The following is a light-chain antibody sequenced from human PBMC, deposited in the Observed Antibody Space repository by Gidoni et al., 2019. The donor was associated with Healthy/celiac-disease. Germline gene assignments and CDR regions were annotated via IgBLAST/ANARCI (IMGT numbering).Light chain of an antibody. CDR1: QSISSY. CDR2: AAY. J-gene: IGKJ2*01. Sequence: DIQMTQSPSSLSASVADRVTITCRASQSISSYLNWYQQKPGKAPKLLIYAAYSLQSGVPSRFSGSGSGTDFTINISSMQTEDFATYYGQQSYSNPYTFGQGTKLEIK. V-gene: IGKV1-39*01. CDR3: QQSYSNPYT.